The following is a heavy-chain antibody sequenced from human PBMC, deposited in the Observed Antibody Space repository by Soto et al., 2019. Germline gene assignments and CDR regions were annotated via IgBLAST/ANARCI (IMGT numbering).Heavy chain of an antibody. D-gene: IGHD3-9*01. V-gene: IGHV4-39*07. CDR2: IYYSGST. CDR1: GGSISSSSYY. Sequence: SETLSLTCTVSGGSISSSSYYWGWIRQPPGKGLEWIGSIYYSGSTYYNPSLKSRVTISVDTSENQLSLRLNSVTAAGTAVYYCARRRDILTGPDAYDIWGQGTMVTVSS. J-gene: IGHJ3*02. CDR3: ARRRDILTGPDAYDI.